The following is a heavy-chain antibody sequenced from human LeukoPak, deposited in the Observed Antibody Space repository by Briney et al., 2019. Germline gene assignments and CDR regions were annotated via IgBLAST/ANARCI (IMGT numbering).Heavy chain of an antibody. Sequence: GGSLRLSCAASGFTFSSYAMHWVRQAPGKGLEYVSAISSNGGSTYYANSVKGRFTISRDNSKNTLYLQMGSLRAEDMAVYYCARDATYYYGSGTISDIWGQGTMVTVSS. CDR2: ISSNGGST. D-gene: IGHD3-10*01. J-gene: IGHJ3*02. CDR3: ARDATYYYGSGTISDI. V-gene: IGHV3-64*01. CDR1: GFTFSSYA.